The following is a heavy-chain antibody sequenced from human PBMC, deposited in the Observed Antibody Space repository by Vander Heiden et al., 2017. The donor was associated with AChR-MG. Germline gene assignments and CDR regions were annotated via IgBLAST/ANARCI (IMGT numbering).Heavy chain of an antibody. CDR3: ASRRGSPYGSGSYYAYYYYYMDV. CDR1: GGSFSGYY. CDR2: INHSGST. D-gene: IGHD3-10*01. J-gene: IGHJ6*03. Sequence: QVQLQQWGAGLLKPSETLSPTCAVYGGSFSGYYWSWIRQPPGKGLEWIGEINHSGSTNYNPSLKSRVTISVDTSKNQFSLKLSSVTAADTAVYYCASRRGSPYGSGSYYAYYYYYMDVWGKGTTVTVSS. V-gene: IGHV4-34*01.